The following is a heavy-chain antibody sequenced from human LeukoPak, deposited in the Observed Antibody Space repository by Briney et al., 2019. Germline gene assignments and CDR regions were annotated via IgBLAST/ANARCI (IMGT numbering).Heavy chain of an antibody. J-gene: IGHJ4*02. Sequence: ASVKVSCKASGDTFTGYYMHWVRQAPGQGLEWMGWINPNSGGTNYAQKFQGRVTMTRDTSISTAYMELSRLRSDDTAVYYCARDRCGDWYSPSYPDYWGQGTLVTVSS. CDR2: INPNSGGT. D-gene: IGHD3-9*01. V-gene: IGHV1-2*02. CDR1: GDTFTGYY. CDR3: ARDRCGDWYSPSYPDY.